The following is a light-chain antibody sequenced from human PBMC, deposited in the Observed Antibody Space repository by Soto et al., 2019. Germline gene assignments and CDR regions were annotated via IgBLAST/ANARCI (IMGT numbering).Light chain of an antibody. CDR3: QQYGSSPRT. V-gene: IGKV3-20*01. J-gene: IGKJ1*01. CDR2: GAF. CDR1: QSVRSN. Sequence: EIAMTQSPATLSASPGERATLSCRASQSVRSNLAWYQQKPGQAPWLLIYGAFNRAGGVPDRFSGSVSGTDFTLTISRLEPEDFAVYYCQQYGSSPRTFGQGTKVDIK.